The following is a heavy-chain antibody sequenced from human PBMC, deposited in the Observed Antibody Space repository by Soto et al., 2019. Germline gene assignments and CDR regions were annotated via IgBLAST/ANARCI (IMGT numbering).Heavy chain of an antibody. J-gene: IGHJ6*03. D-gene: IGHD6-13*01. CDR1: GYTFTSYD. V-gene: IGHV1-8*01. CDR3: ARGGGEQQPHFYMDV. CDR2: MNPNSGNT. Sequence: GASVKVSCKASGYTFTSYDINWVRQATGQGLEWMGWMNPNSGNTGYAQKFQGRVTMTRTTSISTAYMELSSLRSEDTAVYYCARGGGEQQPHFYMDVWGKGTTVTVSS.